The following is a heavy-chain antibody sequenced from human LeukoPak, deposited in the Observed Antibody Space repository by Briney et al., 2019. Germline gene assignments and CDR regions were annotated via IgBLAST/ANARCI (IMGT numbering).Heavy chain of an antibody. V-gene: IGHV4-59*08. CDR1: GGSIRRYY. CDR2: IYYSGST. CDR3: ARGYYDSVHGAFDI. Sequence: PSETLSLTCTVSGGSIRRYYWSWIRQPPGKGLEWIGYIYYSGSTKYNPSLKSRVTISVDTSNNQFSLRLSSVTAADTAVYYCARGYYDSVHGAFDIWGQGTMVTVSS. J-gene: IGHJ3*02. D-gene: IGHD3-22*01.